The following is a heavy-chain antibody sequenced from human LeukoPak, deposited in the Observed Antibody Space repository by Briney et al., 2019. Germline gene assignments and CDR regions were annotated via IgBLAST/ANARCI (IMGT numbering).Heavy chain of an antibody. CDR3: ARVATLNWNYYDY. CDR1: GFTFSSYA. J-gene: IGHJ4*02. V-gene: IGHV3-30-3*01. Sequence: GGSLRLSCAASGFTFSSYAMHWVRQAPGKGLEWVAVISYDGSNKYYADSVKGRFTISRDNSKNTLYLHMNSLRAEDTAVYYCARVATLNWNYYDYWGQGTLVTVSS. D-gene: IGHD1-1*01. CDR2: ISYDGSNK.